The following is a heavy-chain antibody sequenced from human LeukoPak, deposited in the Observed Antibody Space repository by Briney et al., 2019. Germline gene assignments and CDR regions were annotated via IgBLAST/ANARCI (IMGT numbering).Heavy chain of an antibody. D-gene: IGHD2-15*01. CDR2: ISSSLNI. CDR1: GFTFSGYT. V-gene: IGHV3-21*01. J-gene: IGHJ3*02. CDR3: ARDAGIVAFDI. Sequence: GGSLRLSCVASGFTFSGYTINWVRLAPGKGLEWVSSISSSLNIYFAESVKGRFTISRDNARNLVSLQLNSLRVEDTAVYYCARDAGIVAFDIWGQGTVVTVSS.